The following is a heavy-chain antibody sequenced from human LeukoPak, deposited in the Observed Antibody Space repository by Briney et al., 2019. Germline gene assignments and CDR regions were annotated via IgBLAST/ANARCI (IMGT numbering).Heavy chain of an antibody. CDR3: ARPQRYSMYALDY. CDR2: IYYSGST. D-gene: IGHD5/OR15-5a*01. V-gene: IGHV4-39*01. J-gene: IGHJ4*02. Sequence: PSETLSLTCSVSGGSISSSSYYWGWIRQPPGKKLEWIGNIYYSGSTYYNPSLKSRVTISEDTSKNQFSLKLSSVTAADTAVYYCARPQRYSMYALDYWGQGTLVTVSS. CDR1: GGSISSSSYY.